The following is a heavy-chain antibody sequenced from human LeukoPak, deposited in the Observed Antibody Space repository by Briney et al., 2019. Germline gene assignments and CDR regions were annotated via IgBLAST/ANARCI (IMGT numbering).Heavy chain of an antibody. D-gene: IGHD1-1*01. Sequence: SETLSLTCTVSGGSISSGAYYWNWIRQHPGKGLEWIGYIYYSGSTYYNPSLKSRVTMSVDTSKNQFSLKLSSVTAADTAVYYCARVKANGGWFDPWGQGTLVTVSS. J-gene: IGHJ5*02. CDR3: ARVKANGGWFDP. CDR1: GGSISSGAYY. V-gene: IGHV4-31*03. CDR2: IYYSGST.